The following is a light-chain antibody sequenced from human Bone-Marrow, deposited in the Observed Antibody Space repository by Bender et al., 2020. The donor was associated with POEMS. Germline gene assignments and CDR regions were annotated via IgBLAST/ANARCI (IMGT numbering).Light chain of an antibody. CDR3: QSYDISLSGWV. CDR2: NNE. Sequence: QSVLTQPPSVSGAPGQTATISCTGTSSNMGAGYGVNWYQQLPGTAPKLLIYNNENRPSGVPDRSSGSKSGTSASLAITGLQAEDEADYYCQSYDISLSGWVFGGGTKLTAL. J-gene: IGLJ3*02. CDR1: SSNMGAGYG. V-gene: IGLV1-40*01.